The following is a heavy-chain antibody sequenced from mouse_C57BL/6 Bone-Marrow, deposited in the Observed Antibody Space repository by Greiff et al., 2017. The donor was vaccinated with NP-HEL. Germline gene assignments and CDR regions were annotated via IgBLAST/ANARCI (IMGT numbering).Heavy chain of an antibody. CDR3: SNYEYEPYYFDY. V-gene: IGHV5-2*01. D-gene: IGHD2-4*01. J-gene: IGHJ2*01. Sequence: EVMLVESGGGLVQPGESLKLSCESNEYDFPSHDMSWVRKTPEKRLELVAAINSDGGSTYYPDTMERRFIISRDNTKKTLYLQMSSLRSGDTALYYCSNYEYEPYYFDYWGQGTTLTVSS. CDR2: INSDGGST. CDR1: EYDFPSHD.